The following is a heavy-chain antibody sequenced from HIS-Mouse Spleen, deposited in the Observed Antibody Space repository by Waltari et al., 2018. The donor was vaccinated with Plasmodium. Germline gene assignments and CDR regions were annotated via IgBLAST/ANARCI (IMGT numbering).Heavy chain of an antibody. CDR3: ARGGIVGATIDY. J-gene: IGHJ4*02. V-gene: IGHV4-34*01. CDR2: SNHSGST. D-gene: IGHD1-26*01. CDR1: GGSFSGYY. Sequence: QVQLQQWGAGLLKPSETLSLTCAVYGGSFSGYYWSWIRQPPGKGLEWIGESNHSGSTHYNPSLKSRVTISVDTSKNQFSLKLSSVTAADTAVYYCARGGIVGATIDYWGQGTLVTVSS.